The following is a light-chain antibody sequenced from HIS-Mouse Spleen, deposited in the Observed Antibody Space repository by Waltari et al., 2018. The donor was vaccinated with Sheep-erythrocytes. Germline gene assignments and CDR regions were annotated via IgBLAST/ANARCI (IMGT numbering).Light chain of an antibody. Sequence: QSALTQPRSVSGSPGQSVTISCTGTSSDVGGYNYVSWSQPHPGKAPKRMIYDVSKRPSGVPDRFSGSKSGNTASLTISGLQAEDEADYYCCSYAGSYNHVFATGTKVTVL. CDR3: CSYAGSYNHV. CDR1: SSDVGGYNY. V-gene: IGLV2-11*01. CDR2: DVS. J-gene: IGLJ1*01.